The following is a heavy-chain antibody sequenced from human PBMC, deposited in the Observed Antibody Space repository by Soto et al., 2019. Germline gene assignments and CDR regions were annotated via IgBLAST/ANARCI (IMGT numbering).Heavy chain of an antibody. CDR3: ARDPITMIPGDPFDY. J-gene: IGHJ4*02. CDR1: GGSFSGYS. D-gene: IGHD3-22*01. V-gene: IGHV4-34*01. Sequence: QVQLQQWGAGLLKPSETLSLTCAVYGGSFSGYSWSWIRQPPGKGLEWIGQVNHSGSTNYNPSLKSRVTMSVDTSKNQFSLKLSSVTAADTAVYYCARDPITMIPGDPFDYWGQGTLVTVSS. CDR2: VNHSGST.